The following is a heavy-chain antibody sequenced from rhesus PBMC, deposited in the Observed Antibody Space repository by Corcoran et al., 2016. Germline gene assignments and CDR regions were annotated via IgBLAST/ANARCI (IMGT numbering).Heavy chain of an antibody. CDR3: ARSGYGSGGVY. V-gene: IGHV4-80*01. CDR1: GAFISSYW. D-gene: IGHD4-4*01. CDR2: IFGNSGNS. Sequence: QVQLQESGPGLVKPSATLSLTCAVSGAFISSYWWSWIRQPPGKGLEWIGEIFGNSGNSYYNPSLKSRVIISKDASKNQFSLKLSSVTAADTAVYYCARSGYGSGGVYWGQGILVTVSS. J-gene: IGHJ4*01.